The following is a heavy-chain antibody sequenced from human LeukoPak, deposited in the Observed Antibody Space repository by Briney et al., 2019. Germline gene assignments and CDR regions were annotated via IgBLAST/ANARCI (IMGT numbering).Heavy chain of an antibody. J-gene: IGHJ2*01. Sequence: GGSLGLSCAASGFTFSSYAMHWVRQAPGKGLERVAVISYDGSNKYYADSVKGRFTISRDNSKNTLYLQMDSLRAEDTAVYYCARGSGRYWYFDLWGRGTLVTVSS. CDR1: GFTFSSYA. D-gene: IGHD6-19*01. CDR3: ARGSGRYWYFDL. V-gene: IGHV3-30-3*01. CDR2: ISYDGSNK.